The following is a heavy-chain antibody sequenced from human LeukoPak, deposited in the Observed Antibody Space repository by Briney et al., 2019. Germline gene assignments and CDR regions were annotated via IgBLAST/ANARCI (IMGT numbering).Heavy chain of an antibody. J-gene: IGHJ4*02. CDR3: LGSASYTH. CDR1: GFTFSNYW. D-gene: IGHD3-10*01. Sequence: GGSLRLSCAASGFTFSNYWMTWARQAPGKGLEWVANTNQDGSQKNYLDSVRGRFTISRDNAKSSLYLQMNSLRVDDTAVYFCLGSASYTHWGQGTLVTVSS. CDR2: TNQDGSQK. V-gene: IGHV3-7*01.